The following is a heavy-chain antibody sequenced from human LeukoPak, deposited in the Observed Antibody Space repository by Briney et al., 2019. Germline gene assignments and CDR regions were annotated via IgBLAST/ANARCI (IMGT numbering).Heavy chain of an antibody. Sequence: PGGSLRLSCAASGFTFSDYGMSWVRQAPGKGLEWVAGISDRGSRTNYADSVKGRFTISTDHPKNTLYLQMNSLRAEDTAVYFCAKRGVVIRVILVGFHKEAYYFDSWGQGALVTVSS. CDR1: GFTFSDYG. J-gene: IGHJ4*02. V-gene: IGHV3-23*01. D-gene: IGHD3-22*01. CDR2: ISDRGSRT. CDR3: AKRGVVIRVILVGFHKEAYYFDS.